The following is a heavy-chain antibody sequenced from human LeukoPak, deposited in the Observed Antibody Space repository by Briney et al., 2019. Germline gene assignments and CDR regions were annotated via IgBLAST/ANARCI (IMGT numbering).Heavy chain of an antibody. J-gene: IGHJ4*02. Sequence: PGGSLRLSCEASGLTFSSYDMNWVRQTPGKGLEWVSYISSSGNLIHYADSVKGRFTFSRDNARNSLYLQMNSLRADDTAIYYCARERGWNDFDYWGQGTLVTVSS. CDR2: ISSSGNLI. CDR1: GLTFSSYD. CDR3: ARERGWNDFDY. V-gene: IGHV3-48*03. D-gene: IGHD1-1*01.